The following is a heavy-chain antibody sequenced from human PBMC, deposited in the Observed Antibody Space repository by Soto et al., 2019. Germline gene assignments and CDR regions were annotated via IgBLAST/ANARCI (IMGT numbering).Heavy chain of an antibody. J-gene: IGHJ5*02. Sequence: GASVKVSCKASGYTFTSYYMHWVRQAPGQGLEWMGIINPSGGSTSYAQKFQGRVTMTRDTSTSTVYMELSSLRSEDTAVYYCARDFGDNYDFWTGSNCFDPWGQGTLVTVSS. V-gene: IGHV1-46*01. CDR3: ARDFGDNYDFWTGSNCFDP. CDR2: INPSGGST. D-gene: IGHD3-3*01. CDR1: GYTFTSYY.